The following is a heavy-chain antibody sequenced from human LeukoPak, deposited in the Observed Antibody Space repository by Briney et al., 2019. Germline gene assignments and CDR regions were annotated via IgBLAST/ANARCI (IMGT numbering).Heavy chain of an antibody. V-gene: IGHV5-51*01. J-gene: IGHJ4*02. Sequence: GESLKISCKGSGYSFTSYWIGWVRQMPGKGLEWMGIIYPGDSDTRYSPSFQGQVTISADKSNSTAYLQWSSLKASDTAMYYCARIGYSSGWYSVYYFDYWGQGTLVTVSS. CDR2: IYPGDSDT. CDR3: ARIGYSSGWYSVYYFDY. D-gene: IGHD6-19*01. CDR1: GYSFTSYW.